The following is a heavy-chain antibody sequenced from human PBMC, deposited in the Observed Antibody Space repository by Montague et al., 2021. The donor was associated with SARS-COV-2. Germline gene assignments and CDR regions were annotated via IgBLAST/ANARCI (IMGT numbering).Heavy chain of an antibody. CDR3: ARDGSVRFEFLIGARHYYFGMDF. Sequence: SETLSLTCTVASRSISSSCYYWGRSRQPPGSGLEWIGSIYYSGSTYYNPSLKSRVTISVDTTKNQFYRNLSSVTAADTAVYYCARDGSVRFEFLIGARHYYFGMDFWGQGTLVTVSS. D-gene: IGHD3-9*01. CDR1: SRSISSSCYY. J-gene: IGHJ6*02. CDR2: IYYSGST. V-gene: IGHV4-39*07.